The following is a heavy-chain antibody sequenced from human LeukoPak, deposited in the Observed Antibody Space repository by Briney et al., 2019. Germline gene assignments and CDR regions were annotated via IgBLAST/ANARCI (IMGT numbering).Heavy chain of an antibody. CDR1: GFTFSDYY. Sequence: GGSLRLSCATSGFTFSDYYINWIRQAPGKGLAWVANIIEGGDVKYYVDSVKGRFTISRDNTKNSLYLQMTSLRVDDTAVYYCARVGKNGWDFDHWGQGTLVTVSS. D-gene: IGHD1-26*01. CDR2: IIEGGDVK. V-gene: IGHV3-7*01. CDR3: ARVGKNGWDFDH. J-gene: IGHJ4*02.